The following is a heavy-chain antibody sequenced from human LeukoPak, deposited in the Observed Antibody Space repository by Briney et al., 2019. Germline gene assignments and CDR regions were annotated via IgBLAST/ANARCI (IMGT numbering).Heavy chain of an antibody. V-gene: IGHV3-21*01. CDR3: ARVLEPATGYYMDV. D-gene: IGHD5-24*01. J-gene: IGHJ6*03. CDR1: GFTFSIYA. CDR2: ISSMSGRYI. Sequence: GGSLRLSCAASGFTFSIYAIHWVRQARGKGLEWVAFISSMSGRYIYYAESLKGRFTISRDNARKSLFLKMNSLRADDTAVYYCARVLEPATGYYMDVWGKGATVTVSS.